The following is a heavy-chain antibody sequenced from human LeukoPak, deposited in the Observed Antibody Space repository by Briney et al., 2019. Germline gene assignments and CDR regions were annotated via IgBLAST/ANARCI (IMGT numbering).Heavy chain of an antibody. CDR2: IYYSGST. CDR3: ARLPEVFWSGYIYPYYYYGMDV. Sequence: SETLSLTCTVSGGSISSGDYYWSWIRQPPGKGLEWIGYIYYSGSTNYNPSLKSRVTISVDTSKNQFSLKLSSVTTADTAVYYCARLPEVFWSGYIYPYYYYGMDVWGQGTTVTVSS. D-gene: IGHD3-3*01. CDR1: GGSISSGDYY. J-gene: IGHJ6*02. V-gene: IGHV4-30-4*01.